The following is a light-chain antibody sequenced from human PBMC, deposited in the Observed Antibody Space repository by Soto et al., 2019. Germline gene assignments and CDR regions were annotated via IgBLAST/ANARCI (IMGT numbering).Light chain of an antibody. V-gene: IGKV3-20*01. Sequence: VTQSAATLSVSPGERATLSWGASQCVSSYLAWYQQKTGQAPRLLIYGASSRATGIPDRFSGSLSGTDFNLTISSLETEDFAVYYCQQYGSSPWTFGQGTKVDIK. CDR2: GAS. J-gene: IGKJ1*01. CDR3: QQYGSSPWT. CDR1: QCVSSY.